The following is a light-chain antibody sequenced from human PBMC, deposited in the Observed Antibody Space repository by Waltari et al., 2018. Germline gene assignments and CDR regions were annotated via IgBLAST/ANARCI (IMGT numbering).Light chain of an antibody. Sequence: QSALTQPASVSGSPGQSITTSCTGTSSDVGSYNLVSWSQKHPGKAPKLIIYEGSKRPSGVSNRFSGSKSGNTASLTISGLQAEDEADYFCSSYAGSSTLYVFGTGTKVTVL. V-gene: IGLV2-23*01. J-gene: IGLJ1*01. CDR1: SSDVGSYNL. CDR2: EGS. CDR3: SSYAGSSTLYV.